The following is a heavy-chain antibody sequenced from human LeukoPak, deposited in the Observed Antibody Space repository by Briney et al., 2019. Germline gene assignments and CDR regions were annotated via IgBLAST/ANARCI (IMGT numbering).Heavy chain of an antibody. D-gene: IGHD6-6*01. CDR2: IYYSGST. CDR1: GGSISSGGYY. J-gene: IGHJ4*02. V-gene: IGHV4-31*03. Sequence: SETLSLTCTVSGGSISSGGYYWSWIRQHPGKGLEWIGYIYYSGSTYYNPSLKSRVTISVDTSKNQFSLKLSSVTAADTAVYYCARVAARQEFDYWGQGTLVTVSS. CDR3: ARVAARQEFDY.